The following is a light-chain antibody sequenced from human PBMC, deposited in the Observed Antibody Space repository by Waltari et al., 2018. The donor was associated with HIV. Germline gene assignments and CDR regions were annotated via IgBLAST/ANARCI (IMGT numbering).Light chain of an antibody. Sequence: QSLLIQTPPVSETPGQRVIISCSGSDSNVGRNNVYWYQQFPGASPTLLIYMGHQRPSGVPDRFSGSKSGTSASLAISGVRPEDEADYYWAVWDDTLSNWIFGGGTKLTVL. CDR3: AVWDDTLSNWI. CDR1: DSNVGRNN. V-gene: IGLV1-47*01. CDR2: MGH. J-gene: IGLJ2*01.